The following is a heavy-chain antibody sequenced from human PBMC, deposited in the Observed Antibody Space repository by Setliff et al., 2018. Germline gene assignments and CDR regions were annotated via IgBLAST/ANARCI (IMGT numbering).Heavy chain of an antibody. Sequence: SETLSLTCAVYGGSFSGYYWSWIRQPPGKGLEWIREINHSGSTNYNPSLKSRVTISVDTSKNQFSLKLSSVTAADTAVYYCALSSSWFKDFQHWGQGTLVTVSS. CDR3: ALSSSWFKDFQH. J-gene: IGHJ1*01. CDR1: GGSFSGYY. CDR2: INHSGST. V-gene: IGHV4-34*01. D-gene: IGHD6-13*01.